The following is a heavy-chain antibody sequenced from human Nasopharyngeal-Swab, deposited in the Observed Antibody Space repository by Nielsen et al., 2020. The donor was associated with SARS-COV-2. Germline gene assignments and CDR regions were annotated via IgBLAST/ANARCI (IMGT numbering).Heavy chain of an antibody. Sequence: GESLKISCTGSGYSFTSYWSGWVRQMPGKGLEWMGIIYPGDSDTRNSPSFQGQVTISADKSISTAYLQWSSLKASDTAMYYCARTMNWYSSSWYAGYYYYYMDVWGKGTTVTVSS. D-gene: IGHD6-13*01. CDR2: IYPGDSDT. CDR1: GYSFTSYW. CDR3: ARTMNWYSSSWYAGYYYYYMDV. J-gene: IGHJ6*03. V-gene: IGHV5-51*01.